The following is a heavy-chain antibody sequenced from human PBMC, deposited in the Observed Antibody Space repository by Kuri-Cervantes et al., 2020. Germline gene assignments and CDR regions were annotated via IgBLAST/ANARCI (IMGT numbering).Heavy chain of an antibody. CDR3: AKVKGRWELLRLQYYFDY. D-gene: IGHD1-26*01. Sequence: ETLSLTCAASGFTFSSYAMGWVRQAPGKGLEWVSAISGSGGSTYYADSVKGRFTISRDNSKNTLYLQMNSLRAEDTAVYYCAKVKGRWELLRLQYYFDYWGQGTLVTVSS. CDR1: GFTFSSYA. J-gene: IGHJ4*02. CDR2: ISGSGGST. V-gene: IGHV3-23*01.